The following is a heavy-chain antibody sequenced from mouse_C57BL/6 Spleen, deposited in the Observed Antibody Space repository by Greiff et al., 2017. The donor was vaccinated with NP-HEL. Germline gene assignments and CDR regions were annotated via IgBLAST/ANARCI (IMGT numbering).Heavy chain of an antibody. J-gene: IGHJ2*01. Sequence: EVQLQQSGPELVKPGASVKMSCKASGYKFTDYNMHWVKQSHGKSLEWIGYINPNNGGTSYNQKFKGKATLTVNKSSSTAYMELRSLTSEDSAGYYCARGMITTRGRYFDYWGQGTTLTVSS. V-gene: IGHV1-22*01. CDR2: INPNNGGT. CDR1: GYKFTDYN. CDR3: ARGMITTRGRYFDY. D-gene: IGHD2-4*01.